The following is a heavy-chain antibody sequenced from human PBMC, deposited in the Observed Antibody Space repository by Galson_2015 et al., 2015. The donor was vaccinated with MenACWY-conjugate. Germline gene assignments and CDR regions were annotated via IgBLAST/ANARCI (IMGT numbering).Heavy chain of an antibody. Sequence: SLRLSCAASGFTVDKYGMAWVRQAPGKGLEWVSAISGVGTAYYAGSVKGRFTISRDNSKNTMNLQMNSLRVDDTAAYYCAKEGFCSGGTCYFYDFWGRGTLVTVSS. V-gene: IGHV3-23*01. D-gene: IGHD2-15*01. CDR1: GFTVDKYG. CDR3: AKEGFCSGGTCYFYDF. CDR2: ISGVGTA. J-gene: IGHJ4*02.